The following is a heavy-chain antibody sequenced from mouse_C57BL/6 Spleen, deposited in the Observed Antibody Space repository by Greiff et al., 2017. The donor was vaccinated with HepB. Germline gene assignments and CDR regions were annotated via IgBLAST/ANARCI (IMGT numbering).Heavy chain of an antibody. CDR3: ARSGEYFDY. CDR2: IYPGDGDT. CDR1: GYAFSSSW. J-gene: IGHJ2*01. D-gene: IGHD4-1*01. V-gene: IGHV1-82*01. Sequence: QLQQSGPELLKPGASVKISCKASGYAFSSSWMNWVKQRPGKGLEWIGRIYPGDGDTNYNGKFKGKATLTAGKSSSTAYMQLSSLTSEDSAVYICARSGEYFDYWGQGTTLRVSS.